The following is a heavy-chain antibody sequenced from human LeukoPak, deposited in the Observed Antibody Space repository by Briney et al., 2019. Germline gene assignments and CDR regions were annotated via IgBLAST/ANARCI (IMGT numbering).Heavy chain of an antibody. CDR2: IIPIFGTA. CDR3: ASTSPVAGGTNPFDD. CDR1: GGTFSSYA. Sequence: GASVKVSCKASGGTFSSYAISWVRQAPGQGLEWMGGIIPIFGTANYAQKFQGRVTITADESTSTAYMGLSSLRSEDTAVYYCASTSPVAGGTNPFDDWGQGTLVTVSS. V-gene: IGHV1-69*13. D-gene: IGHD6-19*01. J-gene: IGHJ4*02.